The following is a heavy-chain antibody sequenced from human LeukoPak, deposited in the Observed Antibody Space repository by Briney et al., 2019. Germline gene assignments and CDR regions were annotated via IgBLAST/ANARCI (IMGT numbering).Heavy chain of an antibody. CDR1: GFTFSSYA. CDR2: ISGSGGST. D-gene: IGHD6-19*01. V-gene: IGHV3-23*01. CDR3: AKGGGWYGSNWFDP. Sequence: GGSLRLSCEASGFTFSSYAMSWVRQAPGKGLEWVSAISGSGGSTYYADSVKGRFTISRDNSKNTLYLQMNSLRAEDTAVYYCAKGGGWYGSNWFDPWGQGTLVSVPS. J-gene: IGHJ5*02.